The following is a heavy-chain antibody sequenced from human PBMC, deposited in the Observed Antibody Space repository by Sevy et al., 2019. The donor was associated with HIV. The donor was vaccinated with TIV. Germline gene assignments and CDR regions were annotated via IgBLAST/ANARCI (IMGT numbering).Heavy chain of an antibody. CDR2: ISRKSLGT. V-gene: IGHV3-23*01. Sequence: GGSLRLSCAASGFTFNKFAMSWVRQAPGKGLEWVSAISRKSLGTYYADPVKGRFSISRDESKNMLYLQMSSLRRDDTAVYYCAKEGNNSPDKFDSWGQGTLVTVSS. J-gene: IGHJ4*02. CDR1: GFTFNKFA. D-gene: IGHD1-1*01. CDR3: AKEGNNSPDKFDS.